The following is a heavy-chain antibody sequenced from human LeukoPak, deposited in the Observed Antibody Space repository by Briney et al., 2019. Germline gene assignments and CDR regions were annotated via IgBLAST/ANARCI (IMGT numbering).Heavy chain of an antibody. CDR1: GFTFSSYW. CDR2: IKPDGSEK. J-gene: IGHJ4*02. CDR3: ATGYCTSTTCYRSRFDY. D-gene: IGHD2-2*01. V-gene: IGHV3-7*01. Sequence: GGSLRLSCAASGFTFSSYWMSWVRQAPGKGLEWVANIKPDGSEKYYVDSVKGRFTISRDNAKNSLYLQINNLGAEDTAVFYCATGYCTSTTCYRSRFDYWGQGTLVTVSS.